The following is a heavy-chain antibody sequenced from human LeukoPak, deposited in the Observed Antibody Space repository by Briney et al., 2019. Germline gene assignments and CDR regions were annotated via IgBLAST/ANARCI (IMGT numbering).Heavy chain of an antibody. D-gene: IGHD1-26*01. CDR3: AKDRTGIVGATAFDY. Sequence: GGSLRLSCAASGFTFSSYAMSWVRQAPGKGLEWVSALSGGGGNTNYADSVKGRFTTSRDNSKHTLYLQMNSLRAEDTAVYYCAKDRTGIVGATAFDYWGQGTLVTVSS. CDR2: LSGGGGNT. V-gene: IGHV3-23*01. CDR1: GFTFSSYA. J-gene: IGHJ4*02.